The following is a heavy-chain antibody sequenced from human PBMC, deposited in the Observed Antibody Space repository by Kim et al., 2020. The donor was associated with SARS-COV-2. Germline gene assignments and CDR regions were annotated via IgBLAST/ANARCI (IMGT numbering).Heavy chain of an antibody. D-gene: IGHD3-16*01. CDR2: ISYDGSNK. CDR1: GFTFSSYG. CDR3: AKDRGIPNIITFGGVMGS. V-gene: IGHV3-30*18. J-gene: IGHJ5*02. Sequence: GGSLRLSCAASGFTFSSYGMHWVRQAPGKGLEWVAVISYDGSNKYYADSVKGRFTISRDNSKNTLYLQMNSLRAEDTAVYYCAKDRGIPNIITFGGVMGSWGQGTLVTGSS.